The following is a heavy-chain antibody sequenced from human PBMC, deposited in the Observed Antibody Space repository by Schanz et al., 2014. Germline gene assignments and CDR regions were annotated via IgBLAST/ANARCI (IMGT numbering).Heavy chain of an antibody. CDR3: AREDMLRGIRAFDI. D-gene: IGHD3-10*01. V-gene: IGHV3-21*01. CDR2: IPVGNNYI. J-gene: IGHJ3*02. Sequence: VQLVESGGGVVQPGRSLRLSCAASGFMFEDYDMHWVRQAPGKGLEWVSYIPVGNNYIYYADSVKGRFTISRDNPKNSLYLQMNSLRVEDTAVYYCAREDMLRGIRAFDIWGQGTMVTVSS. CDR1: GFMFEDYD.